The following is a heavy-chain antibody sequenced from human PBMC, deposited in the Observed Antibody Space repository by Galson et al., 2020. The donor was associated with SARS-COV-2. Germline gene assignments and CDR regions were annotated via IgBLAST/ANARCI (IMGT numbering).Heavy chain of an antibody. CDR3: AKEVWVGNYYYGMDV. D-gene: IGHD2-15*01. CDR1: GYSFTSYW. Sequence: GESLKISCKGSGYSFTSYWIGWVRQMHGKGLEWMGVIYPGDSDTRYSPSFQGQVTISADRSINTANLQWSSLKASDTAMYYCAKEVWVGNYYYGMDVWGQGTTVTVSS. CDR2: IYPGDSDT. J-gene: IGHJ6*02. V-gene: IGHV5-51*01.